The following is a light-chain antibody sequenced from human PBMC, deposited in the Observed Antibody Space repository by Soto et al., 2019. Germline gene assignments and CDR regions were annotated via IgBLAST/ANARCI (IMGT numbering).Light chain of an antibody. V-gene: IGKV3-20*01. Sequence: EIVLTQSPVTLSLSPGERATLSCRASQSVSSNFLAWYQQKPGQAPRLLIYGASNRATGIPDKFNGSGSGTDFTLTISRLEPEDFAMYYCQQYGSSPRTFGQGTKVDIK. J-gene: IGKJ1*01. CDR2: GAS. CDR1: QSVSSNF. CDR3: QQYGSSPRT.